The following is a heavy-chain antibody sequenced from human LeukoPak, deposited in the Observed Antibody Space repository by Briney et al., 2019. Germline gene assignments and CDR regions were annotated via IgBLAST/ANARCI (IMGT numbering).Heavy chain of an antibody. CDR2: MYYSGST. CDR1: GGSISSGAYY. D-gene: IGHD3-22*01. CDR3: ARDRLWLYDSSGYPHYYFDY. V-gene: IGHV4-31*03. Sequence: PSETLSLTCTVSGGSISSGAYYWSWIRQHPGKGLEWIGYMYYSGSTYYNPSLKSRVTISVDTSENQFSLKLSSVTAADTAVYYCARDRLWLYDSSGYPHYYFDYWGQGTLVTVSS. J-gene: IGHJ4*02.